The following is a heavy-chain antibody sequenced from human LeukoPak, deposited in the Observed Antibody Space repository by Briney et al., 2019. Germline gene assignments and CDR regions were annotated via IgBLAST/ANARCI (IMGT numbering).Heavy chain of an antibody. V-gene: IGHV1-24*01. CDR2: FDPEDGET. CDR3: ATMQFRVAGGWFDH. Sequence: ASVTVSCKVSGYTLTELSMHWVRQAPGKGLEWMGGFDPEDGETIYAQKFQGRVTMTEDTSTDTAYMELSSLRSEDTAVYYCATMQFRVAGGWFDHWGQGTLVTVSS. CDR1: GYTLTELS. J-gene: IGHJ5*02. D-gene: IGHD3-10*01.